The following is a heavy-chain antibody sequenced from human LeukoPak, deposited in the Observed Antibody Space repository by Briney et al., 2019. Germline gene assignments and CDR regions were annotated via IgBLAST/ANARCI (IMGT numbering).Heavy chain of an antibody. Sequence: SVKVSYKAPGGTFSSYAVSWVRQAPGRGLEWMGRIIPIFDTADYTQRFQDRVTFSADKSTGTAFMELTSLRSDDTATYYCVRDYDTSGPQNMYFDFWGRGTLVTVSS. V-gene: IGHV1-69*06. CDR3: VRDYDTSGPQNMYFDF. CDR2: IIPIFDTA. CDR1: GGTFSSYA. J-gene: IGHJ4*02. D-gene: IGHD3-22*01.